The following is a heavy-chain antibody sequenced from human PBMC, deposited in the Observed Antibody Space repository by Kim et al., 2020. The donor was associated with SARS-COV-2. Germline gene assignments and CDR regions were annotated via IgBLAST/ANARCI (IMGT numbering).Heavy chain of an antibody. V-gene: IGHV6-1*01. Sequence: SQTLSLTCAISGDSVSSNSAAWNWIRQSPSRGLEWLGRTYYRSKWYNDYAVSVKSRITINPDTSKNQFSLQLNSVTPEDTAVYYCWADIVVVPAADPGSYYYYGMDVWGQGTTVTVSS. CDR3: WADIVVVPAADPGSYYYYGMDV. J-gene: IGHJ6*02. D-gene: IGHD2-2*01. CDR2: TYYRSKWYN. CDR1: GDSVSSNSAA.